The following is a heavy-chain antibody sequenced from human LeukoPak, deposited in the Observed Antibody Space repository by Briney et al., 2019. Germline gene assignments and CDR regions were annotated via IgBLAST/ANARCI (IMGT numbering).Heavy chain of an antibody. CDR3: VRAGSGFDY. CDR2: IDFETDTT. V-gene: IGHV3-74*03. J-gene: IGHJ4*02. Sequence: PGGSLRLSCVGSGFTFSSYWMHWVRQAPGKGLEWVSRIDFETDTTTYAGSVRGRFTISRDNTRNTLFLQMDSLRVEDAAVYYCVRAGSGFDYWGQGTRVAVTS. CDR1: GFTFSSYW. D-gene: IGHD3-10*01.